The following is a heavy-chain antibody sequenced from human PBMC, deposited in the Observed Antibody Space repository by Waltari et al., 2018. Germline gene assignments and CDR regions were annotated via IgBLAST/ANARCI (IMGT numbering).Heavy chain of an antibody. CDR3: ARVNYYYYGMDV. V-gene: IGHV1-69*13. CDR1: GGTFSSYA. Sequence: QVQLVQSGAEGEKPGSSVKVSCKASGGTFSSYAISWVRQAPGQGLEWRGGLIPIFGTANYAQKFQRRVTITADESTSTAYMELSSLRSEDTAVYYCARVNYYYYGMDVWGQGTTVTVSS. CDR2: LIPIFGTA. J-gene: IGHJ6*02.